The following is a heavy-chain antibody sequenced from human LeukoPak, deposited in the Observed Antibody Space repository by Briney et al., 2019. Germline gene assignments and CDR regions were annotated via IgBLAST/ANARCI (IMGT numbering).Heavy chain of an antibody. CDR2: IRYDGSNK. Sequence: GGSLRLSCAASGFTFSTNGMHWVRQAPGKGLEWVAFIRYDGSNKYYADSVKGRLTISRDNAKNTLYLQMNSLRDEDTAVYYCAKGFGGGATDVAYYWGQGTLVTVSS. D-gene: IGHD1-26*01. CDR1: GFTFSTNG. V-gene: IGHV3-30*02. CDR3: AKGFGGGATDVAYY. J-gene: IGHJ4*02.